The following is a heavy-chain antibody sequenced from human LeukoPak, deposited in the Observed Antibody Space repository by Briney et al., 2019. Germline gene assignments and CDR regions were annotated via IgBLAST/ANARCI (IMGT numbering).Heavy chain of an antibody. CDR3: ATDGYSSGWYGI. CDR2: FDPEDGET. Sequence: GASVKVSCKVSGYTLTELSMHWLRRAPGKGLEWMGGFDPEDGETIYAQKFQGRVTMTEDTSTDTAYMELSSLRSEDTAVYYCATDGYSSGWYGIWGQGTMVTVSS. CDR1: GYTLTELS. J-gene: IGHJ3*02. D-gene: IGHD6-19*01. V-gene: IGHV1-24*01.